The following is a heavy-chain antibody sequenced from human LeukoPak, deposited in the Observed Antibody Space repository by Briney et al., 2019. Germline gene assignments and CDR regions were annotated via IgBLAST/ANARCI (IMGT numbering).Heavy chain of an antibody. Sequence: SETLSLTCAVSGVSINSHYWGWIRQPPGKGLQWIGDIYYTGKINYNPSLKSRVTITLDTSKDHLSLNLTSVLAADTAIYYCVRRDTGWDYFDYWGQGILVTVSS. J-gene: IGHJ4*02. CDR1: GVSINSHY. V-gene: IGHV4-59*08. D-gene: IGHD6-19*01. CDR2: IYYTGKI. CDR3: VRRDTGWDYFDY.